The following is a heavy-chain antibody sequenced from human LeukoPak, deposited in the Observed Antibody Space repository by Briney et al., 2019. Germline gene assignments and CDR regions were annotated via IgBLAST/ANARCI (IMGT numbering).Heavy chain of an antibody. CDR2: MNNGPGAT. Sequence: GGSLRLSCAASGFSFSTSPMSWVRQPPGKGLEWVSAMNNGPGATFYRDSVRGRFTISRDDSKSALYLQMNSLRAEDTGTYYCAKTHYDLLDVWGQGPPVTVSS. CDR1: GFSFSTSP. CDR3: AKTHYDLLDV. J-gene: IGHJ4*02. V-gene: IGHV3-23*01. D-gene: IGHD5-12*01.